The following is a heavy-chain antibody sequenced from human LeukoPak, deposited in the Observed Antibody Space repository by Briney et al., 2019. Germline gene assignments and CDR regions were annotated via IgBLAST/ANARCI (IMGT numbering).Heavy chain of an antibody. CDR2: ISSSSSTI. CDR3: ARDRRVTMIVVVITDASDI. CDR1: GFTFSSCA. V-gene: IGHV3-48*01. J-gene: IGHJ3*02. D-gene: IGHD3-22*01. Sequence: GGSLRLSCAASGFTFSSCAMNWVRQAPGKGLEWVSYISSSSSTIYYADSVEGRFTISRDNAKNSLYLQMNSLRAEDTAVYYCARDRRVTMIVVVITDASDIWGQGTMVTVSS.